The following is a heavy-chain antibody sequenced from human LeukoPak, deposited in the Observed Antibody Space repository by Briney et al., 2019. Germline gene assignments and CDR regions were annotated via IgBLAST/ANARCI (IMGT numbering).Heavy chain of an antibody. D-gene: IGHD4-17*01. J-gene: IGHJ4*02. V-gene: IGHV3-23*01. CDR2: ISSSGGST. Sequence: PGGSLRLSCAASGFTFSSYAMSWVRQAPGKGLEWVSAISSSGGSTYYADSVRGRFTISRDNSNYTLYLQMNSLRAEDTAVYNCATTTTVTHWDQGTLVTVSS. CDR1: GFTFSSYA. CDR3: ATTTTVTH.